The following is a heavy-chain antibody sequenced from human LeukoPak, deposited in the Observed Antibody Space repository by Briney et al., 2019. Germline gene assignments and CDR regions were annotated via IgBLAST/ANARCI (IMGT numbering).Heavy chain of an antibody. J-gene: IGHJ5*02. D-gene: IGHD6-19*01. CDR3: AREVTGYKSGQKYSWFDP. Sequence: GGSLRLSCAASGFTFSNFGMSWVRQAPGKGLEWASSISTTGSDIYYADSVRGRFTISRDNAKNSLYLQMTSLRVEDTAVYYCAREVTGYKSGQKYSWFDPWGQGTLSPSPQ. V-gene: IGHV3-21*06. CDR1: GFTFSNFG. CDR2: ISTTGSDI.